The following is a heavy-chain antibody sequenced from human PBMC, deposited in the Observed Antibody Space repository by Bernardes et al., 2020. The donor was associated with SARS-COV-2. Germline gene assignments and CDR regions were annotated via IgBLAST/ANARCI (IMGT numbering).Heavy chain of an antibody. J-gene: IGHJ4*02. V-gene: IGHV4-30-2*01. D-gene: IGHD4-17*01. Sequence: SETLSLTCAVSGGSISSGGYSWSWIRQPPGKGLEWIGYIYHSGSTYYNPSLKSRVTISVDRSKNQFSLKLSSVTAADTAVYYCARVSSVTPWDYYFDYWGQGTLVTVSS. CDR3: ARVSSVTPWDYYFDY. CDR2: IYHSGST. CDR1: GGSISSGGYS.